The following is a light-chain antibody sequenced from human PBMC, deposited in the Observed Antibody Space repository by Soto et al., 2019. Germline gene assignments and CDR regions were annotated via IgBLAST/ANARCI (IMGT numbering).Light chain of an antibody. CDR3: QQSSNWPPLT. CDR1: QSINRY. CDR2: DAS. V-gene: IGKV3-11*01. J-gene: IGKJ4*01. Sequence: EIVLTQSPATLSLSPGERATLSCRASQSINRYLAWYQQKPGQAPRLLIYDASNRATGIPARFSGSGSGTDFTLTISSLEPEDFAVYYCQQSSNWPPLTFGGGTKVEIK.